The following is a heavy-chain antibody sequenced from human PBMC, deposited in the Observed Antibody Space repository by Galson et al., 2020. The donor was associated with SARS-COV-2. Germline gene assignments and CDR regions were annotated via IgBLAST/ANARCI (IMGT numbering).Heavy chain of an antibody. CDR2: IYYSGST. CDR1: GGTISSYY. J-gene: IGHJ5*02. V-gene: IGHV4-59*01. CDR3: ARYSSSWLGWFDP. Sequence: ASETLSLTCTVSGGTISSYYWSWIRQPPGKGLEWIGYIYYSGSTNYNPSLKSRVTISVDTSKNQLSLKLSSVTAADTAVYYCARYSSSWLGWFDPWGQGTLVTVSS. D-gene: IGHD6-13*01.